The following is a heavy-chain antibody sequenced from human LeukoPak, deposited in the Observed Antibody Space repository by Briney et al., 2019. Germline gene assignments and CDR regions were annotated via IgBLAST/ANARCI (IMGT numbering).Heavy chain of an antibody. Sequence: SETLSLTCTVSGGSISSYYWSWIRQPPGKGLEWIGEINHSGSTNYNPSLKSRVTISVDTSKNQFSLKLSSVTAADTAVYYCARDSSGSKYYYYGMDVWGQGTTVTVSS. J-gene: IGHJ6*02. CDR2: INHSGST. D-gene: IGHD3-22*01. CDR3: ARDSSGSKYYYYGMDV. V-gene: IGHV4-34*01. CDR1: GGSISSYY.